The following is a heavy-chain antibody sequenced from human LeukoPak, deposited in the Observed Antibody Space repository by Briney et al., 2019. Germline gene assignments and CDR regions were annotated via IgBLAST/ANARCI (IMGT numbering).Heavy chain of an antibody. CDR2: INPNSGGT. D-gene: IGHD5-18*01. V-gene: IGHV1-2*02. CDR3: ARADTAMVTSYYFDY. J-gene: IGHJ4*02. CDR1: GCTFTGYY. Sequence: ASVKVSCKASGCTFTGYYMHWVRQAPGQGLEWMGWINPNSGGTNYAQKFQGRVTMTRDTSISTAYMELSRLRSDDTAVYYCARADTAMVTSYYFDYWGQGTLVTVSS.